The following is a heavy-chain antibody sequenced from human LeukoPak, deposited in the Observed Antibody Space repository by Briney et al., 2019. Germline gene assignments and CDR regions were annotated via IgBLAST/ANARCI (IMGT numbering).Heavy chain of an antibody. V-gene: IGHV3-7*01. CDR3: LGGIGRISDY. CDR1: GFTFSNYW. D-gene: IGHD3-16*01. CDR2: IKQDGSQK. J-gene: IGHJ4*02. Sequence: GGSLRLSCAASGFTFSNYWMNWVRQVPGKGLEWVANIKQDGSQKNYVDSVKGRFTISRDNAKNSLYLQMDSLRAEDTGIYYCLGGIGRISDYWGQGTLVTVSS.